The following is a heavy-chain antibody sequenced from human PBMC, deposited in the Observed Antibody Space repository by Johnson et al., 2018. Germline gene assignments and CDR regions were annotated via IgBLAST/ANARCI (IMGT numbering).Heavy chain of an antibody. V-gene: IGHV3-33*01. CDR2: IWYDGSNK. J-gene: IGHJ3*02. Sequence: QVQLVQSGGGVVQPGRSLRLSCAASGFTFSSYGMHWVRQAPGKGLEWVAVIWYDGSNKYYADSVKGRFTISRDNSKNTLYLQMNSLRAEDTAVYYRARLGSSGDAFDIWGQGTMVTVSS. CDR1: GFTFSSYG. CDR3: ARLGSSGDAFDI. D-gene: IGHD3-22*01.